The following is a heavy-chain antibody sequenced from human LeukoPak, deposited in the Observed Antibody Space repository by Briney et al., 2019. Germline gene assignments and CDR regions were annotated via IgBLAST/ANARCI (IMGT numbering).Heavy chain of an antibody. CDR2: IYTSGST. V-gene: IGHV4-61*02. CDR3: ARRSLAVADDY. Sequence: PSQTLSLTCTVSGGSISSGSYYWSWIRQPAGKGLEWIGRIYTSGSTNYNPSLKSRVTISVDTSKNQFSLKLSSVTAADTAVYYCARRSLAVADDYWGQGNPGHRLL. D-gene: IGHD6-19*01. J-gene: IGHJ4*02. CDR1: GGSISSGSYY.